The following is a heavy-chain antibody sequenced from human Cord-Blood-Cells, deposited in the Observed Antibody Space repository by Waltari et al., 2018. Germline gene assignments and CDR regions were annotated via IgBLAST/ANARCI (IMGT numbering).Heavy chain of an antibody. D-gene: IGHD6-6*01. CDR1: GYSISSGYY. Sequence: QVQLQESGPGLVKPSETLSLTCAVSGYSISSGYYWGWIRQPPGKGLEWIGSIYHSGGTDYNPSLKGRVTISVDTSKNQFSLKLSSVTAADTAVYYCARDSIAARPVGAFDIWGQGTMVTISS. J-gene: IGHJ3*02. V-gene: IGHV4-38-2*02. CDR3: ARDSIAARPVGAFDI. CDR2: IYHSGGT.